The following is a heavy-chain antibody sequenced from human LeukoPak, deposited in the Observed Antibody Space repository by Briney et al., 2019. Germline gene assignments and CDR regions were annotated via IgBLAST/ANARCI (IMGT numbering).Heavy chain of an antibody. CDR2: INHSGST. CDR3: ASWRYDCSSTSCYRDWFDP. CDR1: GGSFSGYY. D-gene: IGHD2-2*01. J-gene: IGHJ5*02. Sequence: PSETLSLTCAVYGGSFSGYYWSWIRQPPGKGLEWIGEINHSGSTNYNPSLKSRVTISVDTSKNKFSLNLSSVTAADTAVYYCASWRYDCSSTSCYRDWFDPWGQGTLVTVSS. V-gene: IGHV4-34*01.